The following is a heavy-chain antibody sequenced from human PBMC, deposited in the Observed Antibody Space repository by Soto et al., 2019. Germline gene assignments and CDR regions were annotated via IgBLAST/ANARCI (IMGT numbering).Heavy chain of an antibody. CDR1: GFTFSGSA. D-gene: IGHD2-8*01. CDR3: TRQVGYCTNGVCSPYGMDV. Sequence: GGSLRLSCAASGFTFSGSAMHWVRQASGKGLEWVGRIRSKANSYATAYAASVKGRFTISRDDSKNTAYLQMNSLKTEDTAVYYCTRQVGYCTNGVCSPYGMDVWGQGTTVTVSS. CDR2: IRSKANSYAT. V-gene: IGHV3-73*01. J-gene: IGHJ6*02.